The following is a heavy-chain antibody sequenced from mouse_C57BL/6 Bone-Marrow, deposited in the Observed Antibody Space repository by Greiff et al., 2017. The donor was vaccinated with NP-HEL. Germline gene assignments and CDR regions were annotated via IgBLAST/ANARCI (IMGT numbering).Heavy chain of an antibody. J-gene: IGHJ4*01. D-gene: IGHD1-2*01. CDR2: INPGSGGT. CDR3: ASTTAPYYAMDY. V-gene: IGHV1-54*01. CDR1: GYAFTNYL. Sequence: QVQLKESGAELVRPGTSVKVSCKASGYAFTNYLIEWVKQRPGQGLEWIGVINPGSGGTNYNEKFKSKATLTVDKPSSTAYMQLSSLTSEDSAVYYCASTTAPYYAMDYWGQGTSVTVSS.